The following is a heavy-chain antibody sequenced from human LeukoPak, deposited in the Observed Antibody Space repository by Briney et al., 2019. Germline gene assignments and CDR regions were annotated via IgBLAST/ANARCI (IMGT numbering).Heavy chain of an antibody. Sequence: HGESLKISCKGSGYSFTNNWITWVRRMPGKGLEWMGRIDPSDSYTDYSPSFQGHATISADKSISTAYLQWSSLKASDTAMYYCARGRGWADYWGQGTLVTVSS. CDR1: GYSFTNNW. D-gene: IGHD6-19*01. CDR3: ARGRGWADY. V-gene: IGHV5-10-1*01. J-gene: IGHJ4*02. CDR2: IDPSDSYT.